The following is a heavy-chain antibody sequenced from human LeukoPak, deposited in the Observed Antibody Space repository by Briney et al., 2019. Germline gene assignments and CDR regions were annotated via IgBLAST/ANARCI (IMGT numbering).Heavy chain of an antibody. J-gene: IGHJ5*02. CDR1: GGSFSGYY. V-gene: IGHV4-34*01. D-gene: IGHD2-2*01. CDR2: INHSGST. CDR3: ALTVVPAASPVGNWFDP. Sequence: SETLSLTCAVYGGSFSGYYWSWIRQPPGKGLEWIGEINHSGSTNYNPSLKSRVTMSVDTSKNQFSLKLSSVTAADTAVYYCALTVVPAASPVGNWFDPWGQGTLVTVSS.